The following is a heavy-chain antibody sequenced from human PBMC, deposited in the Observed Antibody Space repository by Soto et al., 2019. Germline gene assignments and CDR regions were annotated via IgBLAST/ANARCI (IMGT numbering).Heavy chain of an antibody. J-gene: IGHJ4*02. CDR3: ARIGYYYDSSGTGDY. D-gene: IGHD3-22*01. V-gene: IGHV1-18*01. Sequence: ASVKVSCKASGYTFTSYSISWVRQAPGQGLEWMGWISAYNGNTNYAQKLQGRVTMTTDTSTSTAYMELRSLRSDDTAVYYCARIGYYYDSSGTGDYWGQGTLVTVSS. CDR2: ISAYNGNT. CDR1: GYTFTSYS.